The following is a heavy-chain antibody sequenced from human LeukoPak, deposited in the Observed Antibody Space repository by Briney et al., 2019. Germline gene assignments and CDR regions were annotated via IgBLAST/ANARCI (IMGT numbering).Heavy chain of an antibody. D-gene: IGHD6-13*01. Sequence: GGSLRLSCAASGFTFSSYGMHWVRQAPGKGLEWVAVIWYDGSNKYYADSVKGRFTISRDNSKNTLYLQMNSLRAEDTAVYYCARDVEWNRGAGYSSSWPVYGMDVWGQGTTVTVSS. V-gene: IGHV3-33*01. CDR1: GFTFSSYG. CDR3: ARDVEWNRGAGYSSSWPVYGMDV. CDR2: IWYDGSNK. J-gene: IGHJ6*02.